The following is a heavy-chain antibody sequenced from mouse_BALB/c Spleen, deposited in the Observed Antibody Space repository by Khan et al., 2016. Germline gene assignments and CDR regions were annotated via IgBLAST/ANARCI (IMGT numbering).Heavy chain of an antibody. V-gene: IGHV2-2*02. Sequence: QVQLKQSGPGLVQPSQSLSITCTVSGFSLTTYGVHWVSQSPGKGLEWLGVIWTGGSTDYNAAFISRLGIRQDNSKSQVFFKMNRLQANDTAIYICASLWLRRRDPYWGQGTLVTVSA. CDR3: ASLWLRRRDPY. J-gene: IGHJ3*01. D-gene: IGHD2-2*01. CDR2: IWTGGST. CDR1: GFSLTTYG.